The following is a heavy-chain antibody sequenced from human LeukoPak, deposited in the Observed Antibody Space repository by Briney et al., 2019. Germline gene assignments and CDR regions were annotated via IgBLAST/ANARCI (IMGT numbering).Heavy chain of an antibody. CDR3: AQDHQGGGDALNI. J-gene: IGHJ3*02. CDR1: GFSINRFF. Sequence: SETLSLTCTVSGFSINRFFWGWIRQPPGNGREWCGHTYDSGTTNYNPTLKSRVTVTVDMSKNQFTLKLTSVTAADTAVYYCAQDHQGGGDALNIWGQGTLVTVSS. V-gene: IGHV4-59*03. CDR2: TYDSGTT. D-gene: IGHD2-15*01.